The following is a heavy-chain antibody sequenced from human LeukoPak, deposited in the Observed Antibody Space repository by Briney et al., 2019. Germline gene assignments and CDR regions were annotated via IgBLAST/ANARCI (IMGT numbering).Heavy chain of an antibody. Sequence: GGSLRLSCAASGFTFSSYSMNWVRQAPGKGLEWVSSISSSSSYIYYADSVKGRFTISRDNSKNTLYLQMNSLRAEDTAVYYCAKGGGAAAWYYFDYWGQGTLVTVSS. CDR3: AKGGGAAAWYYFDY. CDR1: GFTFSSYS. V-gene: IGHV3-21*04. J-gene: IGHJ4*02. CDR2: ISSSSSYI. D-gene: IGHD6-13*01.